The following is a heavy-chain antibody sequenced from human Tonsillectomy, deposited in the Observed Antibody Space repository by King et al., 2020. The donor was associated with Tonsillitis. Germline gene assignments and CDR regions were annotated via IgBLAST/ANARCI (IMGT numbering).Heavy chain of an antibody. CDR3: ARDRLVADDAFDI. CDR2: ISYDGSDK. CDR1: GFTFSNYA. D-gene: IGHD2-15*01. Sequence: VQLVESGGGVVQPGRSLRLSCAASGFTFSNYAMHWVRQAPGKGLDWVTVISYDGSDKYCVDSVRGRFTISRDNSKNTLYLQMNSLRAEDTAVYYCARDRLVADDAFDIWGQGTMVTVSS. J-gene: IGHJ3*02. V-gene: IGHV3-30*04.